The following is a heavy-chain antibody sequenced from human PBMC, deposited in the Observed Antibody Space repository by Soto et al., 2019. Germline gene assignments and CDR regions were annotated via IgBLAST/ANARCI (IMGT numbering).Heavy chain of an antibody. CDR3: TAGYPFNY. V-gene: IGHV3-15*01. Sequence: PGGSLRLSCAASGFTFNTAWLTWVRQAPGKGLEWVGRIKGKPDGGATDYAALVEGRFMISRDDSQNTVFLQMNSLKTDDTAVYHCTAGYPFNYCGPGTLVTVSS. J-gene: IGHJ4*02. D-gene: IGHD1-26*01. CDR1: GFTFNTAW. CDR2: IKGKPDGGAT.